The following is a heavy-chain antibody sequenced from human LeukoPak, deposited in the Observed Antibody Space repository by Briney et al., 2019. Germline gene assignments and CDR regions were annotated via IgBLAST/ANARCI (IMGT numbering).Heavy chain of an antibody. CDR1: GFTFDDYA. J-gene: IGHJ4*02. D-gene: IGHD3-10*01. V-gene: IGHV3-9*01. Sequence: PGESLRLSCAASGFTFDDYAMHWVRQAPGKGLEWVSGISWNSGSIGYADSVKGRFTISRDNAKNSLYLQMNSLRAEDTALYYCAKDNVFAWGSGSLVDDWGQGTLVTVSS. CDR3: AKDNVFAWGSGSLVDD. CDR2: ISWNSGSI.